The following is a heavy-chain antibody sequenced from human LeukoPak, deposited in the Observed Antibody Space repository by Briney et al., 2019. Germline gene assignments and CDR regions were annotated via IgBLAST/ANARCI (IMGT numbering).Heavy chain of an antibody. Sequence: GGSLRLSCAASGFTFSNAWMSWVRQAPGKGLEWVGRIKSKTDGGTTDYAAPVKGRFTISRDDSKNTLYLQMNSLKTEDTAVYYCTTADRRHAHYYMDVWGKGTTVTVSS. J-gene: IGHJ6*03. CDR1: GFTFSNAW. CDR2: IKSKTDGGTT. V-gene: IGHV3-15*01. CDR3: TTADRRHAHYYMDV.